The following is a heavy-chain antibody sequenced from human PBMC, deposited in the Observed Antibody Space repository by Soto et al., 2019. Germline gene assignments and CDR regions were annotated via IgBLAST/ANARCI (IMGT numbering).Heavy chain of an antibody. V-gene: IGHV1-69*13. Sequence: ASVKVSCKASGGTLSSYAISWVRQAPGQGLEWMGWIIPIFGTANYAQKFQGRVTITADESTSTAYMELSSLRSEDTAVYYCARVVTIFGVVIIPGDYYGMDVWGQGTTVTVSS. CDR1: GGTLSSYA. CDR2: IIPIFGTA. CDR3: ARVVTIFGVVIIPGDYYGMDV. D-gene: IGHD3-3*01. J-gene: IGHJ6*02.